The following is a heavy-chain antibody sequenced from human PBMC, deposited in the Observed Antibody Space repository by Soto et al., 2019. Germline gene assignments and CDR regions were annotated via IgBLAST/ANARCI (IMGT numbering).Heavy chain of an antibody. CDR1: GYTFTGYA. Sequence: QVQLVQSGAEEKKPGASVKVSCKASGYTFTGYAMHWVRQAPGQRLEWMGWINAVNGNTKYSQKFQGRVTITRDTSASTAYMALSSLRSEDTAVYYCARAVAVAADFDYWGQGTLVTVSS. J-gene: IGHJ4*02. CDR3: ARAVAVAADFDY. V-gene: IGHV1-3*05. CDR2: INAVNGNT. D-gene: IGHD6-19*01.